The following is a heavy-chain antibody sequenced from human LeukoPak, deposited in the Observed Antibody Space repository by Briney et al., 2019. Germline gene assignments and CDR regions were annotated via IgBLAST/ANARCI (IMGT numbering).Heavy chain of an antibody. V-gene: IGHV3-64D*06. CDR1: GFTFSSYS. Sequence: GGSLRLSCAASGFTFSSYSMHWVRQAPGKGLEYVSAISSNGGSTYYADSVKGRFTISRDNSKNTLYLQMSSLRAEDTAVYYCVKDLLAVAGTTFDYRGQGTLVTVSS. D-gene: IGHD6-19*01. CDR2: ISSNGGST. J-gene: IGHJ4*02. CDR3: VKDLLAVAGTTFDY.